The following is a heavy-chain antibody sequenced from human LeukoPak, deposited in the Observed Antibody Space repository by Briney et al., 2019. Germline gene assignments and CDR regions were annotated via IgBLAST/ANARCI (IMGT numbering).Heavy chain of an antibody. V-gene: IGHV3-66*01. Sequence: SXXXXXXXEXXWVRQAPRTGLXWVSVLSAVGSTYYADSVKGGFTISRDNXXNTGYLQMNSLTADDTAIYYFAXXTGGWDAFDIWGQGTMVAVSS. CDR2: LSAVGST. D-gene: IGHD3-16*01. J-gene: IGHJ3*02. CDR3: AXXTGGWDAFDI. CDR1: XXXXXXXE.